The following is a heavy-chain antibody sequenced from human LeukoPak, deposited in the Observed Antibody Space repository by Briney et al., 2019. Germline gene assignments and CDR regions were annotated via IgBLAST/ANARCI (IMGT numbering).Heavy chain of an antibody. CDR2: ISNSGGDT. CDR3: AQQLGYCSGGTCYFTY. CDR1: GFTFSSYA. D-gene: IGHD2-15*01. V-gene: IGHV3-23*01. Sequence: GGSLRLSCAASGFTFSSYAMSWVRQAPGKGLEWVAAISNSGGDTFYSDSGKGRFTIARDNSKNTLYPQMNSLRVDDTAVYYCAQQLGYCSGGTCYFTYWGQGTLVTVSS. J-gene: IGHJ1*01.